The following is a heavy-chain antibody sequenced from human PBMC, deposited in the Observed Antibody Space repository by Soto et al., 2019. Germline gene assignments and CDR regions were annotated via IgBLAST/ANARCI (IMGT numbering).Heavy chain of an antibody. CDR1: GFTFSSYS. V-gene: IGHV3-23*01. CDR2: ISGSGGST. J-gene: IGHJ6*02. Sequence: GGSLRLSCAASGFTFSSYSMSWVRQAPGKGLEWVSAISGSGGSTYYADSVKGRFTISRDNSKNTLYLQMDSLRAEDTAVYYCAKDLEDCSSTSCSLPADYYYYGMDVWGQGTTVTVSS. CDR3: AKDLEDCSSTSCSLPADYYYYGMDV. D-gene: IGHD2-2*01.